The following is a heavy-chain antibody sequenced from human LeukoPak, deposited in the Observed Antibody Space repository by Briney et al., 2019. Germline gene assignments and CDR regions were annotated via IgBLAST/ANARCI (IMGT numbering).Heavy chain of an antibody. CDR1: GGSINSYY. CDR3: ARVRDGYNADAFDI. CDR2: IYTSGST. V-gene: IGHV4-4*07. J-gene: IGHJ3*02. Sequence: SETLSLTCTVSGGSINSYYWSWIRQPAGKGLEWLGRIYTSGSTNYNPSLKSRVTMSVDTSKNQFSLKLSSVTAADTAVYYCARVRDGYNADAFDIWGQGTMVTVSS. D-gene: IGHD5-24*01.